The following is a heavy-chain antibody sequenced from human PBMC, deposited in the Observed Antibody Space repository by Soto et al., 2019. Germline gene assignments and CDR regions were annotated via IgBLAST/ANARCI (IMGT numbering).Heavy chain of an antibody. Sequence: ASVKVSCQASGYTFTSYGISWVRQAPGQGLEWMGWISAYNGNTNYAQKLQGRVTMTTDTSTSTAYMELRSLRSDDTAVYYCARDQIVVVPAARYYYYGMDVWGQGTTVTVSS. CDR1: GYTFTSYG. CDR2: ISAYNGNT. V-gene: IGHV1-18*01. J-gene: IGHJ6*02. D-gene: IGHD2-2*01. CDR3: ARDQIVVVPAARYYYYGMDV.